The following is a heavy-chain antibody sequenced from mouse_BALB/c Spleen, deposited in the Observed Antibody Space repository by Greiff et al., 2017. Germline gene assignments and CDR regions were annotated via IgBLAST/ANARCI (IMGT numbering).Heavy chain of an antibody. V-gene: IGHV2-9*02. D-gene: IGHD1-1*01. CDR2: IWAGGST. CDR3: ASVYYGSSYSAMDY. Sequence: QVQLKESGPGLVAPSQSLSITCTVSGFSLTSYGVHWVRQPPGKGLEWLGVIWAGGSTNYNSALMSRLSISKDNSKSRVFLKMNSLQTDDTAMYYCASVYYGSSYSAMDYWGQGTSVTVSS. CDR1: GFSLTSYG. J-gene: IGHJ4*01.